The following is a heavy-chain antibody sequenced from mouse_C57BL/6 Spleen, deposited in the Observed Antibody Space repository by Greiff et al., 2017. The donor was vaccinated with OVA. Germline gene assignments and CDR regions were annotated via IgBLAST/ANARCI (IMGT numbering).Heavy chain of an antibody. CDR2: INPSNGGT. CDR3: ASGYHYYGSSYGYFDV. J-gene: IGHJ1*03. D-gene: IGHD1-1*01. CDR1: GYTFTSYW. V-gene: IGHV1-53*01. Sequence: QVQLQQPGTELVKPGASVKLSCKASGYTFTSYWMHWVKQRPGQGLEWIGNINPSNGGTNYNEKFKSKATLTVDKSSSTAYMQLSSLTSEDSAVYYCASGYHYYGSSYGYFDVWGTGTTVTVSS.